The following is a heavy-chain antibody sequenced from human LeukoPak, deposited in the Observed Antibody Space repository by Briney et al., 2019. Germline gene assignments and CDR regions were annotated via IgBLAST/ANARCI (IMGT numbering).Heavy chain of an antibody. CDR3: ARGRQQLVRDFDY. Sequence: GGSLRLSCAASGFTFRNYAIHWVRQAPGKGLEWVAVISYDGGDKYYADSVEGRVTISRDNSKNTLSLQMNSLRVEDTAVYYCARGRQQLVRDFDYWGQGTLVIVSS. V-gene: IGHV3-30-3*01. J-gene: IGHJ4*02. CDR2: ISYDGGDK. D-gene: IGHD6-13*01. CDR1: GFTFRNYA.